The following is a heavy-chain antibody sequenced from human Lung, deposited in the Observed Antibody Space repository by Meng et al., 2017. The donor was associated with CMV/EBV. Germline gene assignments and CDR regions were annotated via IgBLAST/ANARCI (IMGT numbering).Heavy chain of an antibody. CDR2: MLYGGST. V-gene: IGHV4-39*07. D-gene: IGHD3-16*01. Sequence: TVSRGSSSSSSHYWGWVRQAPGKGLEWIGSMLYGGSTFYNPSLKSRVSISIDVSKNQFSLSLSSVTAADTAVYYCARVWGGDNWLDPWGQGILVTVSS. CDR3: ARVWGGDNWLDP. J-gene: IGHJ5*02. CDR1: RGSSSSSSHY.